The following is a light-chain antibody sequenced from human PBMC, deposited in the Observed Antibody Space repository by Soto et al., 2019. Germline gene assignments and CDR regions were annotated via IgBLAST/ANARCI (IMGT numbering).Light chain of an antibody. Sequence: QSALTQPPSASGSPGQSVTICCTGTSSDVGAYNYVSWYQQHPGKAPKLMIYDVSKRPSGVPDRFSGSKSGNTASLTVSGLQAEDEADFYCISYAGSSIWVFGGGTKLTVL. CDR3: ISYAGSSIWV. V-gene: IGLV2-8*01. J-gene: IGLJ3*02. CDR2: DVS. CDR1: SSDVGAYNY.